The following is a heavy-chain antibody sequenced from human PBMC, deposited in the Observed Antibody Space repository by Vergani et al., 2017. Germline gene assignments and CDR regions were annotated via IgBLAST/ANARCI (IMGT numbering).Heavy chain of an antibody. V-gene: IGHV3-30*02. CDR1: GFTFSSYG. CDR3: ATRMSRSSSYYDAFDI. CDR2: IRYDGSNK. Sequence: QVQLVESGGGVVQPGGSLRLSCAASGFTFSSYGMHWVRQAPGKGLEWVAFIRYDGSNKYYADSVKGRFTISRDNSKNTLYLQMNSLRAEARAVYYCATRMSRSSSYYDAFDIWGQGTMVTVSS. J-gene: IGHJ3*02. D-gene: IGHD3-22*01.